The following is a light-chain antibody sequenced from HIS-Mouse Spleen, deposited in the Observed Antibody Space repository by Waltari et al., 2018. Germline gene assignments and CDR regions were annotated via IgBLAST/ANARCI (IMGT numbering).Light chain of an antibody. V-gene: IGLV6-57*02. J-gene: IGLJ3*02. CDR2: EDN. CDR1: SGSIASHY. CDR3: QSYDSSNLWV. Sequence: NFMLTQPHSVSESPGKTVTISCTGSSGSIASHYVQWYQQRPGSAPTTVIYEDNQRPSGVPDRFSGSIDSSSNSASLTISGLKTEDEADYYCQSYDSSNLWVFGGGTKLTVL.